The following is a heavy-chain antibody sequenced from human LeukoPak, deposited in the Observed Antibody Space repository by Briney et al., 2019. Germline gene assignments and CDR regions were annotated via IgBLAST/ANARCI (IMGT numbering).Heavy chain of an antibody. CDR3: VKDNGLYTYGWGAFDY. Sequence: GGSLRLSCAASGFTFDDCPMHWVRQAPGKGLEWVSGISWNKVTINYADSVKGRFTTSRDNAQNALYLHMNSLRAEDTAFYYCVKDNGLYTYGWGAFDYWGQGTLVTVSS. CDR1: GFTFDDCP. D-gene: IGHD3-10*01. J-gene: IGHJ4*02. V-gene: IGHV3-9*01. CDR2: ISWNKVTI.